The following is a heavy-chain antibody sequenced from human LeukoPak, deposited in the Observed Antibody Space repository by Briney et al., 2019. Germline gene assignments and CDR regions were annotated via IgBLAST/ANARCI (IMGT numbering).Heavy chain of an antibody. V-gene: IGHV1-2*02. J-gene: IGHJ5*02. D-gene: IGHD2-2*01. Sequence: GASVKVSCKASGYTFTGYYMHWVRQAPGQGLEWMGWINPNSGGTNYAQKLQGRVTMTRDTSISTAYMELSRLRSDDTAVYYCARGVPAAQPGGDWFDPWGQGTLVTVSS. CDR1: GYTFTGYY. CDR2: INPNSGGT. CDR3: ARGVPAAQPGGDWFDP.